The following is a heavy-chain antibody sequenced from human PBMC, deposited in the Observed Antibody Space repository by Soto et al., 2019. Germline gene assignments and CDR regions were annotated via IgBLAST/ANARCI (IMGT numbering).Heavy chain of an antibody. CDR1: GYTFTTYS. CDR2: INAGYGDS. J-gene: IGHJ4*02. V-gene: IGHV1-3*01. D-gene: IGHD2-15*01. CDR3: ARGLRRSWYSGSFDY. Sequence: ASVKVSCKASGYTFTTYSIHWVRQAPGQRLEWMGWINAGYGDSKYSQKFQGRVTITRDASASTAYMELSNLRSEDTAIYYCARGLRRSWYSGSFDYWGLGTLVTVSS.